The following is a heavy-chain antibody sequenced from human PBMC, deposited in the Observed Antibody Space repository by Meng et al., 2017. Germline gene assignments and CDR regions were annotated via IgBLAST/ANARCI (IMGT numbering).Heavy chain of an antibody. CDR3: AKDMAAATIYYFDY. J-gene: IGHJ4*02. Sequence: SLKISCAASGFTFDDYAMHLVRQAPGKGLEWVSGISWNSGSIGYADSVKGRFTISRDNAENSLYLQMNSLRAEDTALYYCAKDMAAATIYYFDYWGQGTLVTVSS. D-gene: IGHD6-13*01. CDR2: ISWNSGSI. CDR1: GFTFDDYA. V-gene: IGHV3-9*01.